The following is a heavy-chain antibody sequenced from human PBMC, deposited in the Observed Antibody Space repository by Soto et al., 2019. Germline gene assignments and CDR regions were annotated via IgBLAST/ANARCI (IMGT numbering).Heavy chain of an antibody. CDR1: GGSISSYY. CDR3: ARNLYISGWEFDY. CDR2: IYYNGST. V-gene: IGHV4-59*01. D-gene: IGHD6-19*01. Sequence: SETLSLTCTVSGGSISSYYWSWIRQPPGKGLEWIGYIYYNGSTNFNPSLKSRVTISVYTSKNQFSLKLSSVTAADTAVYYCARNLYISGWEFDYWGQGILVTVSS. J-gene: IGHJ4*02.